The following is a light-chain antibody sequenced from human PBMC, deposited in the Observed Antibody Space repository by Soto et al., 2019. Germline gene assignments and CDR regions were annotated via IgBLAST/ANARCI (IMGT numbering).Light chain of an antibody. CDR1: SSDIASYNY. Sequence: QSALTQPASVSGSPGQSITISCTGTSSDIASYNYVSWYQQHPGKAPKLMIYDVSNRPSGVSDRFSGSKSGHTASLTISGLQAEDEADYYCSSYTSSNTVVFGGGTKL. V-gene: IGLV2-14*01. CDR2: DVS. CDR3: SSYTSSNTVV. J-gene: IGLJ2*01.